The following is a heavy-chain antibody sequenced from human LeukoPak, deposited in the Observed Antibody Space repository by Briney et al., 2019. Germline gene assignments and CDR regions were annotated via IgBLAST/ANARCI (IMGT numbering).Heavy chain of an antibody. V-gene: IGHV3-43*02. D-gene: IGHD3-22*01. CDR3: AKDGGGGYSSTYFFDN. Sequence: PGGSLRVSCAASGFTFDDYAMHWVRQAPGKGLLWVSLISGDGGWTYYADSLKGRFTISRDNSKNSLYLQMNSLTTEDTALYYCAKDGGGGYSSTYFFDNWGRGTLVTVSS. CDR2: ISGDGGWT. CDR1: GFTFDDYA. J-gene: IGHJ4*02.